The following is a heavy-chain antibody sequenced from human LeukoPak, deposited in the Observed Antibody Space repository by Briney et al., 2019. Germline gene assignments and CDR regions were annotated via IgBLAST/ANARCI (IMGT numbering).Heavy chain of an antibody. J-gene: IGHJ5*02. Sequence: PSETLSLTCTVSGVAISGYYWSWVRQPAGKGLEWIGRSYISGSTNYNPSLKSRITMSLDTSKSQFSLNLSSGTAADTAVYYCALGGVWFDPWGQGTLVTVSS. CDR1: GVAISGYY. CDR2: SYISGST. CDR3: ALGGVWFDP. V-gene: IGHV4-4*07. D-gene: IGHD3-16*01.